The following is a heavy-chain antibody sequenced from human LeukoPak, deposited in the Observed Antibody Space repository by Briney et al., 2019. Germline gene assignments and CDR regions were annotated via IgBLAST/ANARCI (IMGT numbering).Heavy chain of an antibody. V-gene: IGHV1-3*01. CDR3: ARDQSNVIDS. Sequence: ASVKVSCKASGYRFTGYNIDWVRQAPGQRPEWMGRINAEDGDTKYSQKFQGRVTITRDTFASTSYMELSGLTSEYTAVYYCARDQSNVIDSWGQGALVTVSS. CDR1: GYRFTGYN. CDR2: INAEDGDT. J-gene: IGHJ4*02. D-gene: IGHD4/OR15-4a*01.